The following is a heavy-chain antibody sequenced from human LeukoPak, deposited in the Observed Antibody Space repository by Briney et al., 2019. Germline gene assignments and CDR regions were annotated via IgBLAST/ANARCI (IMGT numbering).Heavy chain of an antibody. D-gene: IGHD6-6*01. Sequence: SETLSLTCTVSGGSISSYYWSWIRQPPGKGLEWIGYLYYSGSTNYNPSLKSRVTISVDTSKNQFSLKLSSVTAADTAVYYCAKKYSSSAPAFDWWGQGALVTVSS. J-gene: IGHJ4*02. V-gene: IGHV4-59*01. CDR3: AKKYSSSAPAFDW. CDR1: GGSISSYY. CDR2: LYYSGST.